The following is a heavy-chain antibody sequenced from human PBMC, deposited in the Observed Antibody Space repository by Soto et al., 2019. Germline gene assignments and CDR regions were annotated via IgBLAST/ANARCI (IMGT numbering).Heavy chain of an antibody. V-gene: IGHV3-30-3*01. CDR3: ARDKRDLRFLEWSYYFDY. Sequence: QMQLVESGGGVVQPGRSLRLSCAPSGFTFSNYAMHWVRQAPGKGLEWVAVISYDGSNKYYADSVKGRFTISRDNSKNTLYLQMNSLRAEDTAVYYCARDKRDLRFLEWSYYFDYWGQGTLVTVSS. J-gene: IGHJ4*02. D-gene: IGHD3-3*01. CDR1: GFTFSNYA. CDR2: ISYDGSNK.